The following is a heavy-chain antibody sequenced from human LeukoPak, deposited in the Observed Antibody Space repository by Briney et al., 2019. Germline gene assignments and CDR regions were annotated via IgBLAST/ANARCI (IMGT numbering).Heavy chain of an antibody. CDR3: ARKNGYYDSSLLDY. Sequence: SETLSLTCAVYGGSFSGYYWSWIRQPPGKGLEWIGEINHSGSTNYNPSLKSRVTISVDTSKNQFSLKLSSVTAADTAVYYCARKNGYYDSSLLDYWGQGTLVTVSS. CDR2: INHSGST. J-gene: IGHJ4*02. D-gene: IGHD3-22*01. V-gene: IGHV4-34*01. CDR1: GGSFSGYY.